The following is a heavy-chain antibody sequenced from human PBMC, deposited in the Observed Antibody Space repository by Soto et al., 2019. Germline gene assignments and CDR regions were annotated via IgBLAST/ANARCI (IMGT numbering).Heavy chain of an antibody. Sequence: GESLKISCKASGYSFTTYWIGWVRQMPGKGLEWMGIIYPGDSDTRFSPSFQGQVTMSADKSITTTYLQWSSLKASDTAIYYCAASIFYYGMDVWGQGTTVTVSS. CDR1: GYSFTTYW. J-gene: IGHJ6*02. CDR3: AASIFYYGMDV. CDR2: IYPGDSDT. V-gene: IGHV5-51*01.